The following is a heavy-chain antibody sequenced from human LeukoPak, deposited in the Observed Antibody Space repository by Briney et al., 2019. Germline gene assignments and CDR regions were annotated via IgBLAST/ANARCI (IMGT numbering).Heavy chain of an antibody. Sequence: PSETLSLTCAVYGGSFSGYYWSWIRQPPGKGLEWIGEINHSGSTNYNPSLKSRVTISVDTSKNQFSLKLSSVTAADTAVCYCARVRGSIYYFDYWGQGTLVTVSS. CDR2: INHSGST. J-gene: IGHJ4*02. V-gene: IGHV4-34*01. CDR3: ARVRGSIYYFDY. CDR1: GGSFSGYY. D-gene: IGHD3-10*01.